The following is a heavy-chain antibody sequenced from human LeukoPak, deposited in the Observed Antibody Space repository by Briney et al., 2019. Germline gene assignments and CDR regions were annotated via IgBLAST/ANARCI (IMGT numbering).Heavy chain of an antibody. V-gene: IGHV3-30*02. J-gene: IGHJ4*02. CDR2: IRYDGSNK. CDR1: GFTFSSYG. Sequence: GGSLRLSCAASGFTFSSYGMHWVRQAPGKGLEWVAFIRYDGSNKYYADSVKGRFTISRDNSKNTLYLQMNSLRAEDTAVYYCAKDLLAARPSVQYFDYWGQGALVTVSS. D-gene: IGHD6-6*01. CDR3: AKDLLAARPSVQYFDY.